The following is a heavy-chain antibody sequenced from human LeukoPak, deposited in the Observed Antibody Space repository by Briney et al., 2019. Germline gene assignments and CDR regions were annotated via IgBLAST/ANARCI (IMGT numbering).Heavy chain of an antibody. CDR3: ARAPTIGTTAIFDY. CDR1: GGSISGYF. CDR2: IHDNGDS. V-gene: IGHV4-4*07. J-gene: IGHJ4*02. D-gene: IGHD5-24*01. Sequence: SETLSLTCTVSGGSISGYFWSWIRQPAGKGLEWIGRIHDNGDSNHNPSLKSRITMALDTSRNQVSLKLTSVTAEDTAVYYCARAPTIGTTAIFDYWGQGSLVTVSS.